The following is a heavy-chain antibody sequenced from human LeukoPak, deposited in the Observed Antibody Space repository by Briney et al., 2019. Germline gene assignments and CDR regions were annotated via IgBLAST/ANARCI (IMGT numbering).Heavy chain of an antibody. Sequence: GASLEICWKGSGYIFTSYWIGWVRELPGKSLKWMGIIYPGDSDARYSPSFQGQVTISADKSISTSYLQWSSLKASDTAMYYCARRRDLYSGSYYPFDYWGQGTLVTVSS. J-gene: IGHJ4*02. V-gene: IGHV5-51*01. CDR3: ARRRDLYSGSYYPFDY. D-gene: IGHD1-26*01. CDR2: IYPGDSDA. CDR1: GYIFTSYW.